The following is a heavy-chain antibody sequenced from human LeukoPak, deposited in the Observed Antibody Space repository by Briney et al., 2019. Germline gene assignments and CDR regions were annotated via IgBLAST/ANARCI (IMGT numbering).Heavy chain of an antibody. Sequence: GGSLRLSCAASGFTFSSYAMSWVRQAPGKGLEWVSAIRGSGGSTYYADSVKGRFTISRDNSKNTLYLQMNSLRAEDTAVYYCAKETRITMVRGSLDYWGQGTLVTVSS. CDR1: GFTFSSYA. CDR2: IRGSGGST. J-gene: IGHJ4*02. D-gene: IGHD3-10*01. CDR3: AKETRITMVRGSLDY. V-gene: IGHV3-23*01.